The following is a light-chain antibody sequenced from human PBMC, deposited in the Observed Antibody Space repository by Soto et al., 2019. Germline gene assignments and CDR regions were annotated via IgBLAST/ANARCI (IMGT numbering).Light chain of an antibody. CDR3: SSYTSSITLV. CDR1: SSNVGAYSY. V-gene: IGLV2-14*01. Sequence: QSALTQPASVSGSPGQSITISCTGTSSNVGAYSYVSWYQQHPGKAPKLIIYDVSNRPSGVSNRFSGSKSGNTASLTISGLQAEVEADYYCSSYTSSITLVFGGGTKLTVL. J-gene: IGLJ2*01. CDR2: DVS.